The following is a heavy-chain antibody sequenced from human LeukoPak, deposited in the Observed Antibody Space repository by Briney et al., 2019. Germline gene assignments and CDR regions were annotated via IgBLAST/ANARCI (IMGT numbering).Heavy chain of an antibody. D-gene: IGHD5-18*01. J-gene: IGHJ6*02. CDR1: GFTFSSYG. CDR2: ISYDGNNK. Sequence: GGSLRLSCAASGFTFSSYGMHWVRQAPGKGLEWVAVISYDGNNKYYADSVKGRFTISRDNSKNTLYLQMNSLRAEDTAVYYCAKDQRQLWLRYGMDVWGQGTTVTVSS. CDR3: AKDQRQLWLRYGMDV. V-gene: IGHV3-30*18.